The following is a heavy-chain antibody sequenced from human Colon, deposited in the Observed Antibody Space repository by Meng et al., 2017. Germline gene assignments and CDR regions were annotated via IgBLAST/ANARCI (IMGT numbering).Heavy chain of an antibody. D-gene: IGHD3-22*01. CDR1: GYTFTSYG. Sequence: ASVKVSCKASGYTFTSYGISWVRRAPGQGLEWMGWISGYNGNTQYAQNLQDRVTMTTDTSTSTAYMELRSLRSDDTAVYYCARAAYYDSSGLQSIGYWGQGTLVTVSS. V-gene: IGHV1-18*01. J-gene: IGHJ4*02. CDR3: ARAAYYDSSGLQSIGY. CDR2: ISGYNGNT.